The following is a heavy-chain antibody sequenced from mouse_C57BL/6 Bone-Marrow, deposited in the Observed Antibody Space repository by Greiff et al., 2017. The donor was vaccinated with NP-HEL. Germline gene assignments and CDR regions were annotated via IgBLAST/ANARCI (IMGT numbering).Heavy chain of an antibody. Sequence: QVQLQQPGAELVKPGASVKLSCKASGYTFTSYWMHWVKQRPGQGLEWIGMFHPNSGSTNYNEKFKSKATLTVDKSSSTAYMQLSSLTSEDSAVYYGASLRYYYGSSGEYWGQGTTLTVSS. CDR1: GYTFTSYW. J-gene: IGHJ2*01. CDR3: ASLRYYYGSSGEY. D-gene: IGHD1-1*01. CDR2: FHPNSGST. V-gene: IGHV1-64*01.